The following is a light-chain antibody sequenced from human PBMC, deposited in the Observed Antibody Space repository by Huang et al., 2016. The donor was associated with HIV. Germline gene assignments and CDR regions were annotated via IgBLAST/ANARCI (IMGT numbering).Light chain of an antibody. Sequence: EIVLTQSPATLSLSPGERATLSCRASQSVSSYLAWYQQKPGQAPRLLIYAASNRATGIPARFSGSGSGTDFTLTISSLEPEDFAVYYCQQRGAFGPGTKVDIK. CDR2: AAS. V-gene: IGKV3-11*01. CDR3: QQRGA. CDR1: QSVSSY. J-gene: IGKJ3*01.